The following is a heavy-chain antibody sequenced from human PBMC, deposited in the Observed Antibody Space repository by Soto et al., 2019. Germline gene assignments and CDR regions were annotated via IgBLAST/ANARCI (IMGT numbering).Heavy chain of an antibody. J-gene: IGHJ6*02. Sequence: EVQLVESGGGLVQPGGSLRLSCAASGFTFSSYSMNWVRQAPGKGLEWVSYISSSSSTIYYADSVKGRFTISRDNAKNSLYLQMNSLRDEDTAVYYCARVVRYFDYYYYGMDVWGQGTTVTVSS. D-gene: IGHD3-9*01. CDR3: ARVVRYFDYYYYGMDV. CDR1: GFTFSSYS. V-gene: IGHV3-48*02. CDR2: ISSSSSTI.